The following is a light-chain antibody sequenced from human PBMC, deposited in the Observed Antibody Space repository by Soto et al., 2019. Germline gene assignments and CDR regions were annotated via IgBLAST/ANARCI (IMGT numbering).Light chain of an antibody. J-gene: IGKJ1*01. CDR3: QQYDKYST. V-gene: IGKV1-5*01. CDR2: DAS. Sequence: DIQMTQSPSALSASVGDRVTITCRASQSISVSLAWYQQKPGKAPNLLIYDASTLQGGVPSRFSGSGSGTEFTLTVTSLQPEDFATYFCQQYDKYSTFGHRTKVDIK. CDR1: QSISVS.